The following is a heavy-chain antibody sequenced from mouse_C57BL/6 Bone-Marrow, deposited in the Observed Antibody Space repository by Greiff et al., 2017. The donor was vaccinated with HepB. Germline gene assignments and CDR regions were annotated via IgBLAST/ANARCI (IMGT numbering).Heavy chain of an antibody. CDR3: TRERAFYYGSSGFAY. Sequence: EVKLMESGEGLVKPGGSLKLSCAASGFTFSNYAMSWVRQTPEKRLEWVAYISSGGAYIYYADTVKGRITISRDNVRNTLYLQMSSLKSEDTAVYYCTRERAFYYGSSGFAYWGQGTLVTVSA. J-gene: IGHJ3*01. D-gene: IGHD1-1*01. CDR2: ISSGGAYI. CDR1: GFTFSNYA. V-gene: IGHV5-9-1*02.